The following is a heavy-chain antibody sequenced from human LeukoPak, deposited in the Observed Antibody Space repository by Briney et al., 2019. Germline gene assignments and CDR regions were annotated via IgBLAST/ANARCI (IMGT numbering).Heavy chain of an antibody. CDR1: GFTFSGSA. D-gene: IGHD3-10*01. Sequence: PGGSLRLSCAASGFTFSGSAMHWVRQASGKGLEWVGRIRSKANSYATAYAASVKGRFTISRDDSKNTAYLQMNSLKTEDTAVYYCAKAGPYGKGYFDYWGQGTLVTVSS. V-gene: IGHV3-73*01. J-gene: IGHJ4*02. CDR3: AKAGPYGKGYFDY. CDR2: IRSKANSYAT.